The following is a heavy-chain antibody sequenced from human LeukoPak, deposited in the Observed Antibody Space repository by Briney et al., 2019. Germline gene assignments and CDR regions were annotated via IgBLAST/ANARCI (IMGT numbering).Heavy chain of an antibody. V-gene: IGHV1-69*05. J-gene: IGHJ5*02. CDR1: GGTFSSYA. CDR3: ARRIAAPTNWFDP. Sequence: SVKVSXKASGGTFSSYAISWVRQAPGRGLEWMGGIIPIFGTANYAQKFQGRVTITTDESTSTAYMELSSLRSEDTAVYYCARRIAAPTNWFDPWGQGTLVTVSS. CDR2: IIPIFGTA. D-gene: IGHD6-13*01.